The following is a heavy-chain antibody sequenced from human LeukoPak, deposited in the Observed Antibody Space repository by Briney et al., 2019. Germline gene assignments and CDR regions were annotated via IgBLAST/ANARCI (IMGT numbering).Heavy chain of an antibody. Sequence: SETLSLTCSVSGDSITRYYWTWVRQPPGKGLDWIAYSYYRGSSNYNPSLRSRATISVDPSKTQFSLHLNSVTAADTAVYYRARLLPDLRYDTSGRYTRSFDVWGQGTLVTVSS. V-gene: IGHV4-59*08. CDR1: GDSITRYY. J-gene: IGHJ3*01. CDR2: SYYRGSS. CDR3: ARLLPDLRYDTSGRYTRSFDV. D-gene: IGHD3-22*01.